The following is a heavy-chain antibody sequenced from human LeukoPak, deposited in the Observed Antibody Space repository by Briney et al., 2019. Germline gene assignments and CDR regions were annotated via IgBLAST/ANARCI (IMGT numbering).Heavy chain of an antibody. Sequence: GGSLRLSCAASGFTFSDYYMSWIRQAPGKGLEWVSYISSSGSTIYYADSVKGRFTISRDNSKNTLYLQMNSLRAEDTAVYYCARAAVAVSVTFDYWGQGTLVTVSS. J-gene: IGHJ4*02. CDR1: GFTFSDYY. V-gene: IGHV3-11*01. CDR3: ARAAVAVSVTFDY. D-gene: IGHD6-19*01. CDR2: ISSSGSTI.